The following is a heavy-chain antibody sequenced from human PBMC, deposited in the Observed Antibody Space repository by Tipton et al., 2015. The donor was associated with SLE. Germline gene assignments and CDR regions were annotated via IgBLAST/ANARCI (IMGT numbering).Heavy chain of an antibody. Sequence: GLVKPSETLSLTCTVSGGSISSHYWSWLRQPPGKGLEWIGYISYSETTNYNPSLKSRVTISVDTSKNQFSLKLRSVTAADTAVYYCARVLKTIWFDPWGQGTLVTVSS. V-gene: IGHV4-59*11. CDR3: ARVLKTIWFDP. CDR2: ISYSETT. J-gene: IGHJ5*02. D-gene: IGHD3-3*01. CDR1: GGSISSHY.